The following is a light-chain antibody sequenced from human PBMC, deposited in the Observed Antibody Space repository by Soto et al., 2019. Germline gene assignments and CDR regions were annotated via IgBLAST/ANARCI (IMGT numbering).Light chain of an antibody. CDR2: GAS. CDR3: QQYGSSDPT. V-gene: IGKV3-20*01. J-gene: IGKJ3*01. Sequence: EIVLTQSPGTLYLSPGERATLSCRASQSVSSSYLAWYQQKPGQAPRLLIYGASSRATGIPDRFSGSGSGTDFTLTISRLEPEDFAVYYCQQYGSSDPTFGPGTKVDIK. CDR1: QSVSSSY.